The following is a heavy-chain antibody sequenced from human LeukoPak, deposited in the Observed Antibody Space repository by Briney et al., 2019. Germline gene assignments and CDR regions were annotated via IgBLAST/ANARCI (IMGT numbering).Heavy chain of an antibody. D-gene: IGHD6-13*01. J-gene: IGHJ4*02. CDR2: IYNGVST. CDR1: GASVNEYY. CDR3: ARGLRISGYSSSWYLGVTPSYYFDY. Sequence: SETLSLTCIASGASVNEYYWSWIRQPPGKALEWIGHIYNGVSTIYNPSLTSRVTISVDTPRNQFSLKLTSLTAADTAMYYCARGLRISGYSSSWYLGVTPSYYFDYWGQGTLVTVSS. V-gene: IGHV4-59*08.